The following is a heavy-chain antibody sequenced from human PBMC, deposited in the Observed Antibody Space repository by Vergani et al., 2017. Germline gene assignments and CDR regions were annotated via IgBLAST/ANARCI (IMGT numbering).Heavy chain of an antibody. CDR3: ARRSGIVYDIFSGTQYFFDF. D-gene: IGHD3-9*01. CDR1: GFSIDNGYY. Sequence: QVQLQDSGPGLVKPSETLSLTCAVSGFSIDNGYYWDWIRQPPGKGLEWIGSIYRTGRTHFNPSLKSRVTISVDTFNNHFSLRLNSLTAADTAVYYCARRSGIVYDIFSGTQYFFDFWGQGTLVTVSS. J-gene: IGHJ4*02. CDR2: IYRTGRT. V-gene: IGHV4-38-2*01.